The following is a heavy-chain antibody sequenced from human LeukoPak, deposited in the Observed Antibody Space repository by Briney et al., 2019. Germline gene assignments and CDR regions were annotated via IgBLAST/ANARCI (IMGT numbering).Heavy chain of an antibody. CDR3: ARDPVIVGAKLSYYYYYMDV. J-gene: IGHJ6*03. V-gene: IGHV1-69*13. Sequence: ASVKVSCKASGGTFSSYAINWVRQAPGQGLEWMGGSIPIFCTANYAQKFQGRVTITADESTSTAYMELSSLRSEDTAVYYCARDPVIVGAKLSYYYYYMDVWGKGTTVTVSS. D-gene: IGHD1-26*01. CDR1: GGTFSSYA. CDR2: SIPIFCTA.